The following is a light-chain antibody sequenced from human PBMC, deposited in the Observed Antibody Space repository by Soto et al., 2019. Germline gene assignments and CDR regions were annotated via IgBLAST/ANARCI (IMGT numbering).Light chain of an antibody. CDR2: AAS. V-gene: IGKV3-15*01. CDR3: KQYKEWPPFT. Sequence: DKVMTQSPATLSVSPGERATLSCRASQSVSNNLAWYQQKPGQTPRLLIYAASTRATGFPARFSGSGSGTDFTLTISSLQSEDFAVYYCKQYKEWPPFTFGQGTRLEIK. CDR1: QSVSNN. J-gene: IGKJ5*01.